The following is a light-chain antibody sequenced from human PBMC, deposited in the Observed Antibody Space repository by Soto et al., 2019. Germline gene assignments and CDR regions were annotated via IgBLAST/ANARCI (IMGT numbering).Light chain of an antibody. CDR2: AAS. V-gene: IGKV1-6*01. CDR3: LQDYSYPRT. CDR1: QFIRND. Sequence: AIQMTQSPSSLSASVGDRITISCQASQFIRNDLGWYQHKPGRAPKLLIYAASILQSGVPSRFSGSGSDTDFTLTIGSLQPEDVATYYCLQDYSYPRTFGQGTKVEIK. J-gene: IGKJ1*01.